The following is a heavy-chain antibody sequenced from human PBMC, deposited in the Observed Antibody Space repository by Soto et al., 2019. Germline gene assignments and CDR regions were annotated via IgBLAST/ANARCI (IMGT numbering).Heavy chain of an antibody. J-gene: IGHJ5*02. CDR1: GYTFTSYY. V-gene: IGHV1-46*01. CDR2: INPSGGST. Sequence: QVQLVQSGAEVKKPGASVKVSCKASGYTFTSYYMHWVRQAPGQGLEWMGIINPSGGSTSYAQKFPGRVTMTRDTSPSTVYMELSSLRSEDTAVYYCARGGKFPARWFDPWGQGTLVTVSS. CDR3: ARGGKFPARWFDP. D-gene: IGHD3-10*01.